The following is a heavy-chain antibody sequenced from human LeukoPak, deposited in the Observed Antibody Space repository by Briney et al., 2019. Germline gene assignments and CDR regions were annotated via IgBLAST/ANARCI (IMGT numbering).Heavy chain of an antibody. CDR2: IYYSGST. CDR3: ARGFGGVGSGYYYGRRRDYYYYGMDV. J-gene: IGHJ6*02. Sequence: PSETLSLTCTVSGGSISSGGYYWSWIRQHPGTGLEWIGYIYYSGSTYYNPSLKSRVTISVDTSKNQFSLKLSSVTAADTAVYYCARGFGGVGSGYYYGRRRDYYYYGMDVWGQGTTVTVSS. CDR1: GGSISSGGYY. V-gene: IGHV4-31*03. D-gene: IGHD3-22*01.